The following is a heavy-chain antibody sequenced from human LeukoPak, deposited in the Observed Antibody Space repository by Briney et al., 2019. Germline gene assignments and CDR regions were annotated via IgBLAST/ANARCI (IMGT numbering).Heavy chain of an antibody. CDR2: ISGSGAST. CDR3: AKETDYNYIYYFDY. V-gene: IGHV3-23*01. CDR1: GFAFSFYA. J-gene: IGHJ4*02. D-gene: IGHD5-24*01. Sequence: GGSLRLSCEASGFAFSFYAMSWLRQPQGKGLEWVSGISGSGASTYYADSVEGRFTISRDNSKNTLYLQMNSLRAEDTAVYSCAKETDYNYIYYFDYWGQGTLVTVSS.